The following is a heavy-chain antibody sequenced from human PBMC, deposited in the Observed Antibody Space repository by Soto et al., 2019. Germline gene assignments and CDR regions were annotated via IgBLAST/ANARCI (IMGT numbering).Heavy chain of an antibody. CDR1: GFSFSPST. CDR3: SQGDYGDFLGFDS. Sequence: PGGSLRLSCAVSGFSFSPSTVTWVRQAPGKGLEWVSAIGDSGLSTYYTAAVNGRFTISRDNSNSMVFLQMNSLTAEDAAMYYFSQGDYGDFLGFDSWGPGTLVTVSS. V-gene: IGHV3-23*01. J-gene: IGHJ4*02. D-gene: IGHD3-16*01. CDR2: IGDSGLST.